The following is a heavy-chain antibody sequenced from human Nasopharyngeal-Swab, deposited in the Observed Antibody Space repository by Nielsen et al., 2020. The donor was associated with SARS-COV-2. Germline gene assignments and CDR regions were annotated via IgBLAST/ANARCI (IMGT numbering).Heavy chain of an antibody. CDR1: GFTVSSNY. CDR3: AKDGGGGVQSIAAAGTHFDY. J-gene: IGHJ4*02. Sequence: GESLKISCEASGFTVSSNYMSWVRQAPGKGLEWVSAISGSGGSTYYADSVKGRFSISRDNSKNTLYLQMNSLRAEDTAVYYCAKDGGGGVQSIAAAGTHFDYWGQGTLVTVSS. CDR2: ISGSGGST. D-gene: IGHD6-13*01. V-gene: IGHV3-23*01.